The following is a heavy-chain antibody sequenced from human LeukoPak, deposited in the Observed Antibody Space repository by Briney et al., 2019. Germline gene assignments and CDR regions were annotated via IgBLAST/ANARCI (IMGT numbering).Heavy chain of an antibody. Sequence: GGSLRLSCAASGFTFSSYWMHWVRHAPGKGLVWVSRINSDGSSTNYADSVKGRFTISRDNSKNTLYLQMNSLRTEDTAVYYCARDRADSSGWFNYWYFALWGRGTLVTVSS. V-gene: IGHV3-74*01. J-gene: IGHJ2*01. D-gene: IGHD6-19*01. CDR1: GFTFSSYW. CDR3: ARDRADSSGWFNYWYFAL. CDR2: INSDGSST.